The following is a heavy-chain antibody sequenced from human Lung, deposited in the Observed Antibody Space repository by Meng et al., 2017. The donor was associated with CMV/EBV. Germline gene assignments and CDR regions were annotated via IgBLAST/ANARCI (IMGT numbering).Heavy chain of an antibody. V-gene: IGHV1-18*01. CDR2: ISAYNGNT. J-gene: IGHJ6*02. D-gene: IGHD3-9*01. CDR3: ARDGYFDGLVPRLAAGRLKAQKDAYYYGMDV. CDR1: GYTFTSYG. Sequence: ASVKVSCKASGYTFTSYGISWVRQAPGQGLEWMGWISAYNGNTNYAQKLQGRVTMTTDTSTSTAYMELRSLRTDDTAVYYCARDGYFDGLVPRLAAGRLKAQKDAYYYGMDVWGQGTTVTVSS.